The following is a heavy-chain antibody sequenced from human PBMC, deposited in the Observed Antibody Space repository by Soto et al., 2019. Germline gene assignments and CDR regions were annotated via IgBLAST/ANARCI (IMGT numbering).Heavy chain of an antibody. CDR2: ISGSGGST. CDR1: GFTFSSYA. D-gene: IGHD3-22*01. J-gene: IGHJ6*02. CDR3: AKARAYYYDSSGYSSPILYYYYYGMDV. Sequence: EVQLLESGGGLVQPGGSLRLSCAASGFTFSSYAMSWVRQAPGKGLEWVSAISGSGGSTYYADSVKGRFTISRDNSKNTLYLQMNSLRAEDTAVYYCAKARAYYYDSSGYSSPILYYYYYGMDVWGQGTTVTVSS. V-gene: IGHV3-23*01.